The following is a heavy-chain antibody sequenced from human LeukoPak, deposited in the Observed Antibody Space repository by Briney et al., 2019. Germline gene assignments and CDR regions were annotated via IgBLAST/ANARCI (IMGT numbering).Heavy chain of an antibody. CDR3: ARDRSSGLDY. Sequence: PGGSLRLPCAASGFTFSSYAMHWVRQAPGKGLEWVAVISYDGSNKYYADSVKGRFTISRDNSKNTLYLQMNSLRAEDTAVYYCARDRSSGLDYWGQGTLVTVSS. D-gene: IGHD6-19*01. V-gene: IGHV3-30-3*01. CDR2: ISYDGSNK. CDR1: GFTFSSYA. J-gene: IGHJ4*02.